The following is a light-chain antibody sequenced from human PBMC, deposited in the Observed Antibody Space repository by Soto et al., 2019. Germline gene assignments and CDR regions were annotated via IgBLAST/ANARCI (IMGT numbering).Light chain of an antibody. V-gene: IGLV2-11*01. J-gene: IGLJ3*02. CDR1: RSDVGGYNY. CDR3: CSYAGTYTNWV. CDR2: DVS. Sequence: QSALTQPRSVSGSPGQSVTISCTGTRSDVGGYNYVSWYQQHPGKAPKLMISDVSKRPSGVPDRFSGSKSDNTASLTISGLQAEYEADYYCCSYAGTYTNWVFGGGTKLTVL.